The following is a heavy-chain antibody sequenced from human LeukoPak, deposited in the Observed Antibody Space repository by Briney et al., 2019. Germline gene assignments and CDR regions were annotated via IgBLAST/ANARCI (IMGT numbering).Heavy chain of an antibody. CDR2: ISSSSSTI. J-gene: IGHJ4*02. Sequence: PGGSLRLSCAASGFTFSSYSMNWVRQAPGKELEWVSYISSSSSTIYYADSVKGRFTISRDNAKNSLYLQMNSLRAEDTAVYYCASKDGSVFDYWGQGTLVTVSS. D-gene: IGHD3-10*01. CDR3: ASKDGSVFDY. V-gene: IGHV3-48*04. CDR1: GFTFSSYS.